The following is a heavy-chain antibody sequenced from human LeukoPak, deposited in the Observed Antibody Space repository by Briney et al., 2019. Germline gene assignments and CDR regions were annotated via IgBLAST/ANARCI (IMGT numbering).Heavy chain of an antibody. Sequence: SETLSLTCAVYGGSFSGYYWSWIRQPPGKGLEWIGEINHSGSINYNPSLKSRVTISVDTSKNQFSLKLSSVTAADTAVYYCARKWDNCSSTSCHNDYWGQGTLVTVSS. CDR3: ARKWDNCSSTSCHNDY. D-gene: IGHD2-2*01. J-gene: IGHJ4*02. CDR2: INHSGSI. CDR1: GGSFSGYY. V-gene: IGHV4-34*01.